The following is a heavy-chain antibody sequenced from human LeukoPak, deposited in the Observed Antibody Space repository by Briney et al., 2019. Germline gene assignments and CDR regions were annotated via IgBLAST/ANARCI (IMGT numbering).Heavy chain of an antibody. J-gene: IGHJ3*02. V-gene: IGHV4-34*01. CDR3: ARENRYCSGGSCYSVASDDAFDI. CDR2: INYSGST. Sequence: SETLSLTCAVYGGSFSGYYWSWIRQPPGKGLEWIGEINYSGSTNYNPSLKSRVTISVDTSKNQFSLKLSSVTAADTAVYYCARENRYCSGGSCYSVASDDAFDIWGQGTMVTVSS. CDR1: GGSFSGYY. D-gene: IGHD2-15*01.